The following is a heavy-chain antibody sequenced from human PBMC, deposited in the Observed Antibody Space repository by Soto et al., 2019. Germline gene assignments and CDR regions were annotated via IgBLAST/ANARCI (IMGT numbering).Heavy chain of an antibody. Sequence: SETLSLTCTVSGSSISSGDYYWSWIRQPPGKGLEWIGYIYYRGSTYYNPWHKSRVTRSVATAKNQCSLKQSSVTASDTAVYYCARYYDCWSGYVRWFDPWGRGPL. V-gene: IGHV4-30-4*01. CDR1: GSSISSGDYY. CDR2: IYYRGST. D-gene: IGHD3-3*01. J-gene: IGHJ5*02. CDR3: ARYYDCWSGYVRWFDP.